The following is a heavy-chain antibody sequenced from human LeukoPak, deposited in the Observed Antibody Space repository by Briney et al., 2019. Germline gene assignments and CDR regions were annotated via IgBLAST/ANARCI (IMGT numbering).Heavy chain of an antibody. CDR2: IYHSGST. CDR1: GGSISSSNW. J-gene: IGHJ3*02. V-gene: IGHV4-4*02. CDR3: AGPYSSSSGRGAFDI. Sequence: PSETLSLTCAVSGGSISSSNWWSWVRQPPGKGLEWIGEIYHSGSTNYNPSLKSRVTISVDKSKNQFSLKLSSVTAADTAVYYCAGPYSSSSGRGAFDIWGQGTMVTVSS. D-gene: IGHD6-6*01.